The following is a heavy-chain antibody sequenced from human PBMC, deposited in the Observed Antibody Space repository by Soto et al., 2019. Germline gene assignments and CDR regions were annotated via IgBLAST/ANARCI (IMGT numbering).Heavy chain of an antibody. V-gene: IGHV3-30*03. CDR2: ISFDGTAK. J-gene: IGHJ5*02. CDR3: ATGRSTRFDP. Sequence: GGSLRLSCVASGFTFNRYGIHRVRQAPGKGLAWVAEISFDGTAKYYAESVKGRFTVSRDNGNNTLHLEMNSLGAKDTAVYFCATGRSTRFDPWGYGTLVTISS. CDR1: GFTFNRYG. D-gene: IGHD1-1*01.